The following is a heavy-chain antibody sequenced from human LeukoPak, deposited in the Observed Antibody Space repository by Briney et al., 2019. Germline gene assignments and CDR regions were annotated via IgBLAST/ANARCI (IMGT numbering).Heavy chain of an antibody. CDR2: IWYDGSNK. Sequence: GGSLRLSCAASGFTFSSYAMHWVRQAPGKGLEWVAVIWYDGSNKYYADSVKGRFTISRDNSKNTLYLQMNSLRAEDTAVYYCASRDGYNVGYDAFDIWGQGTMVTVSS. D-gene: IGHD5-24*01. CDR3: ASRDGYNVGYDAFDI. V-gene: IGHV3-33*08. J-gene: IGHJ3*02. CDR1: GFTFSSYA.